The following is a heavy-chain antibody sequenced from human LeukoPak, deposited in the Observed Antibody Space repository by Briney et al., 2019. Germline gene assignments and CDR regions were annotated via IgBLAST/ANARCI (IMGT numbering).Heavy chain of an antibody. CDR2: ITGSGDAR. CDR1: GFTVITND. D-gene: IGHD3-3*01. J-gene: IGHJ4*02. V-gene: IGHV3-53*01. CDR3: AKDILTYYYGTSGYYFDY. Sequence: GGSLRLSCAASGFTVITNDMTWVRQAPGKGLEWVSVITGSGDARYCADSVKGRFTISRDNSKNTLHLQMNTLRVEDTALYYCAKDILTYYYGTSGYYFDYWGQGTLVTVSS.